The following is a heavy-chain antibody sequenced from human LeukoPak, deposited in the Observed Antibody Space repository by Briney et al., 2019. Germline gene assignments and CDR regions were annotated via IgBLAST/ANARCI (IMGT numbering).Heavy chain of an antibody. V-gene: IGHV3-72*01. D-gene: IGHD5-12*01. CDR3: VRAGIVTTPYFFDY. Sequence: GGSLRLSCAASGFTFSSYAMHWVRQAPGKGLEWVGRLRNKANSYTTEYAASVKGRFTISRDDSKNSLYLQMNSLKTEDTAMYFCVRAGIVTTPYFFDYWGQGTLVTVSS. J-gene: IGHJ4*02. CDR2: LRNKANSYTT. CDR1: GFTFSSYA.